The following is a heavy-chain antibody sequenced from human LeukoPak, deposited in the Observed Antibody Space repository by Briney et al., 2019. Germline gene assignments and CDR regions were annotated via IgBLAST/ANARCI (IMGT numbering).Heavy chain of an antibody. D-gene: IGHD3-10*01. Sequence: GRSLRLSCAASGFTFSNYAMHWVRQAPGKGLEWVAVISYDGSNKYYADSVKGRFTISRDTSKSTLYLQLNSLRAEDTAVYYCARDHIPMVRENWFDPWGQGTLVTVSS. J-gene: IGHJ5*02. CDR2: ISYDGSNK. CDR1: GFTFSNYA. V-gene: IGHV3-30-3*01. CDR3: ARDHIPMVRENWFDP.